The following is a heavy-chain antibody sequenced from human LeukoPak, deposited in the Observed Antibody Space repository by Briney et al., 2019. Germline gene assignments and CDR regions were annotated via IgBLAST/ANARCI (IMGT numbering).Heavy chain of an antibody. CDR3: ARTSLGGAWFDP. Sequence: PSETLSLTCTVSGGSISSGDYYWSWIRQPPGKGLEWIGYIYYNGSTYYNPSLKSRVPISVDTSKNQFSLKLSSVTAADTAVYYCARTSLGGAWFDPWGQGTLVTVSS. CDR2: IYYNGST. D-gene: IGHD3-10*01. CDR1: GGSISSGDYY. V-gene: IGHV4-30-4*08. J-gene: IGHJ5*02.